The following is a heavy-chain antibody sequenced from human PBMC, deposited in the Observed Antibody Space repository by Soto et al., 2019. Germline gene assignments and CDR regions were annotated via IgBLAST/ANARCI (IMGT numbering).Heavy chain of an antibody. J-gene: IGHJ5*02. CDR1: GYTFTNYD. D-gene: IGHD3-10*01. CDR2: MNPRSGNK. V-gene: IGHV1-8*01. CDR3: TRGHPSLLNYYASGSYYVS. Sequence: QVQLVQSGAEVKKPGASVKVSCKASGYTFTNYDINWVRQATGQGLEWMGWMNPRSGNKGYAQKFEGRVTMTRNTSISTADMELGSLRSEDTAVYYCTRGHPSLLNYYASGSYYVSWGQGTLVTVSS.